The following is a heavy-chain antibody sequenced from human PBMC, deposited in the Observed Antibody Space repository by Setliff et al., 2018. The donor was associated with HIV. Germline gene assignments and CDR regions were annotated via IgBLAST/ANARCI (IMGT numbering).Heavy chain of an antibody. CDR3: VRGRISIGGLDV. CDR2: MRGNAYDRTT. V-gene: IGHV3-15*01. CDR1: GFTFTNAW. Sequence: PGGSLRLSCAASGFTFTNAWMSWVRQAPGKGLEWVGIMRGNAYDRTTEYAASVKGRFTISKDLSRNIAYLHMNSLKTEDTGIYYCVRGRISIGGLDVWGHGTPVTVSS. J-gene: IGHJ6*02. D-gene: IGHD2-15*01.